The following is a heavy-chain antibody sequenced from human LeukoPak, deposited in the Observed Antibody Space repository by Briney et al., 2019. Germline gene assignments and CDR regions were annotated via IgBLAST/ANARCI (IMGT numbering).Heavy chain of an antibody. CDR3: VREKYCTPTDCLHGRFYFNC. CDR2: IYCGGSK. J-gene: IGHJ4*02. V-gene: IGHV3-53*05. CDR1: GFTVSSNY. Sequence: GGSLRLSCAASGFTVSSNYLSWVRQAPGKGLEWVSVIYCGGSKYYADSVKGRFTISRDNSKNTLYLQTNTLRTEDTALYYCVREKYCTPTDCLHGRFYFNCWGQGTLVTVSS. D-gene: IGHD2-8*01.